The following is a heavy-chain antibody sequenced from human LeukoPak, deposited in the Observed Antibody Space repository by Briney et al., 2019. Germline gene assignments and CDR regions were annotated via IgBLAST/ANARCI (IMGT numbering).Heavy chain of an antibody. D-gene: IGHD3-3*01. V-gene: IGHV4-59*10. J-gene: IGHJ6*03. CDR3: ARGHYDFWSGYGYMDV. CDR1: GGSFSGYY. Sequence: SETLSLTCAVYGGSFSGYYWSWIRQPAGKGLEWIGRIYTSGSTNYNPSLKSRVTMSVDTSKNQFSLKLSSVTAADTAVYYCARGHYDFWSGYGYMDVWGKGTTVTVSS. CDR2: IYTSGST.